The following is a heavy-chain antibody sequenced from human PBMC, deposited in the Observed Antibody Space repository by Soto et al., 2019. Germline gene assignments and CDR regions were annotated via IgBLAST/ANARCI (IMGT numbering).Heavy chain of an antibody. CDR2: IIPIFDTA. Sequence: QVQLVQSGAEVKKPGSSVRVSCKASGGTFSRYAISWVRQAPGQGLEWMGGIIPIFDTADYAQKFQGRVTITADESTSTAYMELSSLRSEDTAVYYCATHPMATITYYSGMDVWGQGTTVTVSS. D-gene: IGHD5-12*01. CDR1: GGTFSRYA. J-gene: IGHJ6*02. CDR3: ATHPMATITYYSGMDV. V-gene: IGHV1-69*12.